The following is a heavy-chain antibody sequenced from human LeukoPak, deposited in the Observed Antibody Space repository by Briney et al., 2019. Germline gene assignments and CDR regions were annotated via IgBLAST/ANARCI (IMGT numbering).Heavy chain of an antibody. J-gene: IGHJ4*02. CDR3: AKDNPPMRSGDSSGYYSGLFDY. D-gene: IGHD3-22*01. CDR1: GFTFSSHA. CDR2: ISGSGDST. Sequence: GGSLRLSCAASGFTFSSHAMTWVRQAPGKGLEWVSVISGSGDSTYYADSVKGRFTISRDNSKNTLYLQMNSLRAEDTAVSYCAKDNPPMRSGDSSGYYSGLFDYWGQGTLVTVSS. V-gene: IGHV3-23*01.